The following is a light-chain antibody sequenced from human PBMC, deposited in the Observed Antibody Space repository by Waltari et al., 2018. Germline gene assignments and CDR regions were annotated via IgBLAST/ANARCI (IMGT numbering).Light chain of an antibody. CDR1: QSVLYSSNNNNY. V-gene: IGKV4-1*01. CDR3: QQYYSTPWT. J-gene: IGKJ1*01. Sequence: DIVMTQSPDSLAVSLGERATINCKSSQSVLYSSNNNNYLAWYQQEPGQPPELLIYWASTRESGVPDRFSGSGSGTDFTLTISSLQAEDVAVYYCQQYYSTPWTFGQGTKVEIK. CDR2: WAS.